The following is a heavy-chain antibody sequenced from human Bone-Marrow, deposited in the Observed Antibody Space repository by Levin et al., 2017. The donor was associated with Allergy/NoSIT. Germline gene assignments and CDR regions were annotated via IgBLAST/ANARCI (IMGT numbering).Heavy chain of an antibody. CDR3: ARETPYYFDY. CDR1: GYIFVGYY. D-gene: IGHD2-15*01. CDR2: INPNSGET. J-gene: IGHJ4*02. V-gene: IGHV1-2*02. Sequence: AASVKVSCKPTGYIFVGYYIHWVRRAPGQGPEWMGAINPNSGETNYAQNFRGRVTMTRDTSISTAYMELSSLRSDDTAIYYCARETPYYFDYWGQGTLVTVSS.